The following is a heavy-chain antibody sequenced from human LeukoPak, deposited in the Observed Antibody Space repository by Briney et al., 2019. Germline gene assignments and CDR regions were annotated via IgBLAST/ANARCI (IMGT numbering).Heavy chain of an antibody. CDR2: ISGSGGST. J-gene: IGHJ4*02. D-gene: IGHD3-9*01. Sequence: GGSLRLSCAASGFTFSSYAMSWVRQAPGKGLEGCSAISGSGGSTYYADSVKGRFTISRDNSKNTLYLQMNSLRAEDTAVYYCAKSSDWLLTYYFDYWGQGTLVTVSS. V-gene: IGHV3-23*01. CDR3: AKSSDWLLTYYFDY. CDR1: GFTFSSYA.